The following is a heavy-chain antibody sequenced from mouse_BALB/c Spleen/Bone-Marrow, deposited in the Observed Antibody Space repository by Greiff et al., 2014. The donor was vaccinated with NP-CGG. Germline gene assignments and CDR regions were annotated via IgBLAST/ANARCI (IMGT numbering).Heavy chain of an antibody. CDR3: ARCLTGTSALDF. Sequence: VQLQESGAELVRPGTSVKVSCKASGYAFTNYLIEWVKQRPGQGLEWIGVINPGSGGTNYNEKFRGKATLTADKSSSTAYMQLSSLTSDGSAVYFGARCLTGTSALDFWGQGTSVTVSS. V-gene: IGHV1-54*01. D-gene: IGHD4-1*01. CDR1: GYAFTNYL. CDR2: INPGSGGT. J-gene: IGHJ4*01.